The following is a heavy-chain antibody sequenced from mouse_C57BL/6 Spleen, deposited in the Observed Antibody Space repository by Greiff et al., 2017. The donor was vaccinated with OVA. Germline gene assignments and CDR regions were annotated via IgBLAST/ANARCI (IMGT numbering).Heavy chain of an antibody. CDR3: ARGKGTDYYAMDY. V-gene: IGHV5-6*01. D-gene: IGHD3-3*01. CDR2: ISSGGSYT. J-gene: IGHJ4*01. CDR1: GFTFSSYG. Sequence: EVQLVESGGDLVKPGGSLKLSCAASGFTFSSYGMSWVRQTPDKRLEWVATISSGGSYTYYPDSVKGRFTIARDNASNTLYLKMVSMKSEDTAMYYCARGKGTDYYAMDYWGQGTSVTVSS.